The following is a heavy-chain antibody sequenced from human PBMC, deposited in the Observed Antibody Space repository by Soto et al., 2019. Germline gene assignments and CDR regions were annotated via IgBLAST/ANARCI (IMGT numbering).Heavy chain of an antibody. CDR1: GGSIASGGYS. Sequence: QLQLRESGSRLVRPSQTLSLTCAVSGGSIASGGYSWSWIRQPPGKGLEWIGYTSHSGSTSYNPSLKSRLTIAVDKSRNQFSLELDSVTAADTAMYYCARGYYDILTGFSSKFDPWGQGTLVTVSS. D-gene: IGHD3-9*01. CDR2: TSHSGST. CDR3: ARGYYDILTGFSSKFDP. J-gene: IGHJ5*02. V-gene: IGHV4-30-2*01.